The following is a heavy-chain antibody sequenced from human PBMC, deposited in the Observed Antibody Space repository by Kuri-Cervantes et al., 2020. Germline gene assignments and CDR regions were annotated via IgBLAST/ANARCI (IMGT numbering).Heavy chain of an antibody. CDR3: ASPNYDFWSGFNYYFDY. Sequence: GESLKISCAAPGFTFGSFAMRWVRQAPGKGLEWVAVISYDGSSKYDADSVKGRFTISRDNSKNTLYLQVNSLRAEDTAVYYCASPNYDFWSGFNYYFDYWGQGTLVTVSS. D-gene: IGHD3-3*01. J-gene: IGHJ4*02. CDR1: GFTFGSFA. V-gene: IGHV3-30-3*01. CDR2: ISYDGSSK.